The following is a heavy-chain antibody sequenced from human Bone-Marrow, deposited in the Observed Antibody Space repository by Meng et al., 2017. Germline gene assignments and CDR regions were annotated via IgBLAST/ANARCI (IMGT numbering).Heavy chain of an antibody. CDR3: ARRVSTVGDLDY. Sequence: VQRVQSGAEVKNPAASVKVSCKSSGYTFTGHYIYWVRQAPGQGLEWMGWINPKSGDTKYAQNFQGRVTLTRDTSISTAHMELSRLSSNDTAVYYCARRVSTVGDLDYWGQGTLVTVSS. CDR2: INPKSGDT. V-gene: IGHV1-2*02. CDR1: GYTFTGHY. J-gene: IGHJ4*02. D-gene: IGHD2-21*01.